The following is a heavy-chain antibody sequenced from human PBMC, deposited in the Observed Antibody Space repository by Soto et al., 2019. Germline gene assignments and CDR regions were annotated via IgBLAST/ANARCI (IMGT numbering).Heavy chain of an antibody. CDR2: IRSKANNYAT. CDR3: TRPGYSYGWHAFDI. CDR1: GFTFSDSA. V-gene: IGHV3-73*02. J-gene: IGHJ3*02. D-gene: IGHD5-18*01. Sequence: EVQLVESGGGLVQPGGSLKLSCAASGFTFSDSAMNWVRQASGKGLEWVGRIRSKANNYATAYAASVKGRFTISRDDSKNTAYLQMNSLKTEDTAVYYCTRPGYSYGWHAFDIWGQGTMVTVSS.